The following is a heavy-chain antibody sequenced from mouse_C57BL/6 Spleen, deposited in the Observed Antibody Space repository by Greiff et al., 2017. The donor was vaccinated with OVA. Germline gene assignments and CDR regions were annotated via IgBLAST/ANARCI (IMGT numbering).Heavy chain of an antibody. CDR3: ARSGY. Sequence: VQLQQPGAELVKPGASVKLSCTASGFTFTSYWMQWVKQRPGQGLEWIGEIDHSASYTNYNQKFKGKSNLTVDTSSSTAYMQLSSLPSEDSAVYYCARSGYWGQGTTLTVSS. J-gene: IGHJ2*01. CDR1: GFTFTSYW. V-gene: IGHV1-50*01. D-gene: IGHD3-1*01. CDR2: IDHSASYT.